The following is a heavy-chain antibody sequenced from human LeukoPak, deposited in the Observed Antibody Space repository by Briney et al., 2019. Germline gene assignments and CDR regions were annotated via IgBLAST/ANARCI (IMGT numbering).Heavy chain of an antibody. CDR2: IYYSGST. J-gene: IGHJ4*02. CDR1: GGSISSYY. D-gene: IGHD3-16*02. CDR3: ARSYYDYVWGSYRGNFDY. V-gene: IGHV4-59*01. Sequence: SETLSLTCTVSGGSISSYYWSWIRQPPGKGLEWIGYIYYSGSTNYNPSLKSRVTLSVDTSKNQFSLKLSSVTAADTAVYYCARSYYDYVWGSYRGNFDYWGQGTLVTVSS.